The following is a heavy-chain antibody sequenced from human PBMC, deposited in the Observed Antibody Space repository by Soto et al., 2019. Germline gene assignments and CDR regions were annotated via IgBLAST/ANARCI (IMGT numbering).Heavy chain of an antibody. J-gene: IGHJ4*01. D-gene: IGHD3-22*01. CDR1: GFAFSNAW. V-gene: IGHV3-15*07. Sequence: EVQLVESGGGLVKPGGSLRLSCAASGFAFSNAWINWVRQAPGKGLEWVGRIKSKGHGGTTDFAAPVRGRFAISRDDSINLVYMQMNSLNTEDTAVYYCTTDSYTSVIVVRFDYWGHGTLVTVSS. CDR3: TTDSYTSVIVVRFDY. CDR2: IKSKGHGGTT.